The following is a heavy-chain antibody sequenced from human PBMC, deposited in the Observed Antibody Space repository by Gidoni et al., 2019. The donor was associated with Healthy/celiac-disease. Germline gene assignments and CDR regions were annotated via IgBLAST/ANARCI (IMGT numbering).Heavy chain of an antibody. V-gene: IGHV1-18*01. J-gene: IGHJ4*02. Sequence: QVQLVQSGAEVKKPGASVKVSCKASGYTFPRYGISWVRQAPGQGLEWMGWISAYNGNTNYAQKLQGRVTMTTDTSTSTAYMELRSLRSDDTAVYYCARDLLTMVRGVNLAPFDYWGQGTLVTVSS. CDR3: ARDLLTMVRGVNLAPFDY. CDR1: GYTFPRYG. CDR2: ISAYNGNT. D-gene: IGHD3-10*01.